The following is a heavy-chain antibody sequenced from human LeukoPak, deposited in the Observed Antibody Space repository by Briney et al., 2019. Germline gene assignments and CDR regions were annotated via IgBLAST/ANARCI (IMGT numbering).Heavy chain of an antibody. CDR3: ARDRSSSWYGRGGFDP. CDR1: GFTFSSYG. D-gene: IGHD6-13*01. CDR2: ISYDGSNK. Sequence: GGSLRLSCAASGFTFSSYGMHWVRQAPGKGLEWVAVISYDGSNKYYADSVKGRFTISRDNSKNTLYLQMNSLRAEDTAVYYCARDRSSSWYGRGGFDPWGQGTLVTVSS. J-gene: IGHJ5*02. V-gene: IGHV3-30*03.